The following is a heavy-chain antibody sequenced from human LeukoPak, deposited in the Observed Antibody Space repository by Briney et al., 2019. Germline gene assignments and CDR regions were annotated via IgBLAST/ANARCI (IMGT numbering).Heavy chain of an antibody. D-gene: IGHD5-24*01. J-gene: IGHJ4*02. CDR1: GGSISSGSYY. V-gene: IGHV4-61*02. CDR3: ARGGDGYNYLYYFDY. Sequence: SQTLSLTCTVSGGSISSGSYYLSWIRQPAGKGLEWIGRIYTNGNTNYNPSLRSRVTMSIDTSENQFSLKLSSVTAADTAVYYCARGGDGYNYLYYFDYWGQGTLVTVSS. CDR2: IYTNGNT.